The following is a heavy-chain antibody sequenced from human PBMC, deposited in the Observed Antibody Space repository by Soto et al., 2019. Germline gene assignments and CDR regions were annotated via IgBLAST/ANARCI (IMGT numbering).Heavy chain of an antibody. CDR2: IYYSGST. Sequence: QVQLQESGPGLVKPSETLSLTCTVSGGSVSSGSYYWSWIRQPPGKGLEWIGYIYYSGSTNYNPSLKSRVTISVDTSKNQFSLKLSSVTAAATALYYCARDVAVAGTSYGMDVWGQGTTVTVSS. V-gene: IGHV4-61*01. J-gene: IGHJ6*02. CDR1: GGSVSSGSYY. D-gene: IGHD6-19*01. CDR3: ARDVAVAGTSYGMDV.